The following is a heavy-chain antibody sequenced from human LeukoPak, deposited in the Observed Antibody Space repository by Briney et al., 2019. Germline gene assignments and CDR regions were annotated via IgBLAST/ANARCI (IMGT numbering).Heavy chain of an antibody. CDR2: IIPIFGTA. CDR3: ASAGVYYGSGIDY. D-gene: IGHD3-10*01. CDR1: GGTFSSYA. V-gene: IGHV1-69*13. Sequence: GASVKVSCKASGGTFSSYAISWARQAPGQGLEWMGGIIPIFGTANYAQKFQGRVTITADESTSTAYMELSSLRSEDTAVYYCASAGVYYGSGIDYWGQGTLVTVSS. J-gene: IGHJ4*02.